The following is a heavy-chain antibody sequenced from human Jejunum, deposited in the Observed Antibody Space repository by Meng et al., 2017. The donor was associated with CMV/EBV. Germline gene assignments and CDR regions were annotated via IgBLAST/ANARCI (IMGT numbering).Heavy chain of an antibody. V-gene: IGHV4-30-4*08. Sequence: QWHLKESGPGLGKPSQTLPLSSTVPGASITNGEYYWNWIRQSPGKGLEWIGYIYNTGRTSYSPSLKSRVSMSVDTAKNQFSLHLSSVTVADAAVYYCASLFHFDILTGSWYWGQGALVTVSS. J-gene: IGHJ4*02. D-gene: IGHD3-9*01. CDR2: IYNTGRT. CDR3: ASLFHFDILTGSWY. CDR1: GASITNGEYY.